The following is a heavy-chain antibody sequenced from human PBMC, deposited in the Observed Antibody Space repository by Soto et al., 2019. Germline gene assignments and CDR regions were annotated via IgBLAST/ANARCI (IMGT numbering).Heavy chain of an antibody. V-gene: IGHV3-23*01. D-gene: IGHD2-2*01. Sequence: EVQLLESGGGLVQPGGSLRLSCAASGFTFSNYAMTWVRQAPGKGLEWVTSIGSSGATTYYADSVKGRFTVSKDNSKNTLYLQMNSLRVEDTAVYYCAGLLPAAGMGYWGQGTLVTVSS. CDR3: AGLLPAAGMGY. CDR2: IGSSGATT. J-gene: IGHJ4*02. CDR1: GFTFSNYA.